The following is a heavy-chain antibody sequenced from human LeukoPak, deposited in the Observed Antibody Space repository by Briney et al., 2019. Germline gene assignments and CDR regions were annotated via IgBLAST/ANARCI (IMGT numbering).Heavy chain of an antibody. D-gene: IGHD3-16*02. V-gene: IGHV1-46*01. J-gene: IGHJ4*02. CDR1: GYTFTSYY. CDR2: INPSGGST. Sequence: ASVKVSCKASGYTFTSYYMHWVRQAPGQGLEWMGIINPSGGSTSYAQKFQGRVTKTRDTSTSTVYMELSSLRSEDTAVYYCLLYDYVWGSYRLIDYWGQGTLVTVSS. CDR3: LLYDYVWGSYRLIDY.